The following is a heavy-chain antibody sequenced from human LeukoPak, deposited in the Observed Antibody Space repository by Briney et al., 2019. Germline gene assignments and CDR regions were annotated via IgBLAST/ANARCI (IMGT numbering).Heavy chain of an antibody. Sequence: SETLSLTCAVYSGSFSGYYWSWIRQPPGKGLEWIGEINHSGSTNHNPSLKSRVTISVDTSKNQFSLKLTSVTAADTAVYYCARMTAGAFDMWGQGTMVTVSA. CDR1: SGSFSGYY. CDR3: ARMTAGAFDM. CDR2: INHSGST. D-gene: IGHD6-13*01. J-gene: IGHJ3*02. V-gene: IGHV4-34*01.